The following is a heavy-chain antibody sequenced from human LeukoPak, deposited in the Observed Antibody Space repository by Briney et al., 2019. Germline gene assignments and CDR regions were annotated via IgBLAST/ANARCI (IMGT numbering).Heavy chain of an antibody. Sequence: PGGSLRLPCAASGFIVDTNYMNWVRQAPGKGLEWVSVIFSGGTTYFADSVKGRFTISRDDSKNTVYLQMNNLRAEDTAVYYCARDGAMDVWGKGTTVIVSS. D-gene: IGHD4/OR15-4a*01. V-gene: IGHV3-53*01. J-gene: IGHJ6*03. CDR3: ARDGAMDV. CDR1: GFIVDTNY. CDR2: IFSGGTT.